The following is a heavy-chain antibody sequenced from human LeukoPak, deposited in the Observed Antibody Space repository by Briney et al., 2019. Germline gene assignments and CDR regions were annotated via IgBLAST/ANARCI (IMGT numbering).Heavy chain of an antibody. CDR2: ISGSGGST. CDR1: GFTFSSYA. V-gene: IGHV3-23*01. Sequence: GGSLRLSCAASGFTFSSYAMSWVRQAPGKGLEWGSDISGSGGSTYYADSVKGRFTISRDNSKNTLYLQMNSLRAEDTAVYYCAKDSSYDSSGYYFTSYYFDYWGQGTLVTVSS. CDR3: AKDSSYDSSGYYFTSYYFDY. D-gene: IGHD3-22*01. J-gene: IGHJ4*02.